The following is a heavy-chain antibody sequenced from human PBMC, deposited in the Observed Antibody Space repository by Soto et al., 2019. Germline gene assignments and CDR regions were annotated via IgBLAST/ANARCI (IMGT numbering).Heavy chain of an antibody. CDR2: INPNGGST. Sequence: QVQLVQSGAEVTKPGASVKVSCKASGYTFIHYYIHWVRQAPGQGLEWMAIINPNGGSTNYAQKFRGRVTVTSDTSTTTASMELNSLGSDDTAVYLCARSLLQGDFWGQGTLVTVSS. J-gene: IGHJ4*02. V-gene: IGHV1-46*01. CDR3: ARSLLQGDF. D-gene: IGHD2-21*01. CDR1: GYTFIHYY.